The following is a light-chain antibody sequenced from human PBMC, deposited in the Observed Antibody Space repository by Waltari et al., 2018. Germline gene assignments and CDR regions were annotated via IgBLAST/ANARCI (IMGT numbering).Light chain of an antibody. J-gene: IGLJ3*02. V-gene: IGLV8-61*01. Sequence: QTVVTQEPSFSVSPGGTVTLTCALSSGSVSTSFYPGWYQQTPGQAPRTLIYITNTRSSGVPDRFSGSILGSKAALTITGAQADDESDYYCVLYLPSGIWVFGGGTKLTVL. CDR3: VLYLPSGIWV. CDR2: ITN. CDR1: SGSVSTSFY.